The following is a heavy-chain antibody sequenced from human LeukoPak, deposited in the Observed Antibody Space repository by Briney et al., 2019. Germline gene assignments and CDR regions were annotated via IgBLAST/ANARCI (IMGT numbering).Heavy chain of an antibody. CDR1: GFTFSSYA. D-gene: IGHD3-3*01. J-gene: IGHJ6*03. V-gene: IGHV3-30-3*01. CDR3: ARTFGANTYYYYYYYMDV. CDR2: ISYDGSNK. Sequence: GGSLRLSCAASGFTFSSYAMHWVRQAPGKGLEWVAVISYDGSNKYYADSVKGRFTISRDNSKNTLYLQMNSLRAEDTAVYYCARTFGANTYYYYYYYMDVWGKGTTVTVSS.